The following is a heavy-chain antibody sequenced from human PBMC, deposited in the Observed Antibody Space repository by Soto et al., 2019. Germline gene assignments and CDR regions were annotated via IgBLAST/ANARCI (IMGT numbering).Heavy chain of an antibody. CDR2: IYSGGGT. V-gene: IGHV3-53*01. J-gene: IGHJ6*02. Sequence: GGSLRLSCAASGFTVSSYYMNWVRQAPGKGLEWVSVIYSGGGTYYADSVQGRFTISRDNSKNMLHLQMNSLRAEDTAVYYCTRENDYGSDIYAMDVWGQGTTVTVSS. D-gene: IGHD3-10*01. CDR1: GFTVSSYY. CDR3: TRENDYGSDIYAMDV.